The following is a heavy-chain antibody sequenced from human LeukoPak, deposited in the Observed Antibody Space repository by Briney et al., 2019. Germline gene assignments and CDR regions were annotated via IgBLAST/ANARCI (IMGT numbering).Heavy chain of an antibody. J-gene: IGHJ5*02. Sequence: PSETLSLTCTVSGYSISGGYYWGWIRQPPGKGLEWIGSIYHSGSTYYNPSLKSRVTISVDTSKNQFSLKLSSVTAADTAVYYCARDGPPWIQLWLRPVSGSYLYSYWFDPWGQGTLVTVSS. CDR1: GYSISGGYY. CDR2: IYHSGST. D-gene: IGHD5-18*01. CDR3: ARDGPPWIQLWLRPVSGSYLYSYWFDP. V-gene: IGHV4-38-2*02.